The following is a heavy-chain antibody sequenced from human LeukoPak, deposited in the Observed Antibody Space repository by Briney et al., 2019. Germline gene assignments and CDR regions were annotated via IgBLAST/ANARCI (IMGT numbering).Heavy chain of an antibody. CDR2: INVGNGDT. V-gene: IGHV1-3*01. J-gene: IGHJ5*02. D-gene: IGHD3/OR15-3a*01. CDR1: GYTFTTYS. Sequence: ASVKVSCKASGYTFTTYSIHWLRQAPGRRPEWMGWINVGNGDTKYSQKFQGRVTLTRDTSASTAYMDLSSLRSEDTALYYCARDSTLAWGDCWFDPWGQGTLVTVSS. CDR3: ARDSTLAWGDCWFDP.